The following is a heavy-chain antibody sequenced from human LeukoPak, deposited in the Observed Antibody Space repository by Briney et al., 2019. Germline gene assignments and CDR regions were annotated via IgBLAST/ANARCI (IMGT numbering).Heavy chain of an antibody. V-gene: IGHV4-59*01. D-gene: IGHD2-15*01. CDR2: IYYSGST. CDR1: GGSISSYY. Sequence: SETLSLTCTVSGGSISSYYWSWIRQPPGKGLEWIGYIYYSGSTNYNPSLKSRVTISVDTSKNQFSLKLSSVTAADTAVYYCAREQLLFVGRTFYYYYGMDVWGQGTTVTVSS. CDR3: AREQLLFVGRTFYYYYGMDV. J-gene: IGHJ6*02.